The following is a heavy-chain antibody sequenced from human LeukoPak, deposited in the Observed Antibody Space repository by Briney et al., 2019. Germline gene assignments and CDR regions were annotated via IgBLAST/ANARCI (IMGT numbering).Heavy chain of an antibody. CDR1: GYTFTSYG. V-gene: IGHV1-18*01. CDR2: ISAYNGNT. Sequence: ASVKVSCKASGYTFTSYGISWVRQAPGQALEWMGWISAYNGNTNYAQKLQGRVTMTTDTSTSTAYMELRSLRSDDTAVYYCSRATSEYDILLDPWGQGTLVTVSS. D-gene: IGHD3-9*01. J-gene: IGHJ5*02. CDR3: SRATSEYDILLDP.